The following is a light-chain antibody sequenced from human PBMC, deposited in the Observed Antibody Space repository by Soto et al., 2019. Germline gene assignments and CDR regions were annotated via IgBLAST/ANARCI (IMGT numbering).Light chain of an antibody. Sequence: DIQLTQSPSCLSASVGDRVTITCRASQGISTYLAWYQQKPGKAPNLLIYAASTLQSGVPSRFSGSGSGTEFTLTISSLQPEDFATYYCQKVNSYPLTFGGGTKVEIK. V-gene: IGKV1-9*01. CDR1: QGISTY. J-gene: IGKJ4*01. CDR2: AAS. CDR3: QKVNSYPLT.